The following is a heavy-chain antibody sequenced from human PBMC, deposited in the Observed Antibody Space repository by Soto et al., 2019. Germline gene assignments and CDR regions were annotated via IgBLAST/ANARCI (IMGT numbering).Heavy chain of an antibody. CDR1: GGTFSSYT. V-gene: IGHV1-69*08. D-gene: IGHD2-8*01. CDR2: IIPILGIA. J-gene: IGHJ3*02. CDR3: ARDLYVRAFDI. Sequence: QVQLVQSGAEVKKPGSSVKVSCKASGGTFSSYTISWVRQAPGQGLEWMGRIIPILGIANYAQKFQGRVTITADKSTSTAYMELSSLRSEDTAVYYCARDLYVRAFDIWGQGTMVTVSS.